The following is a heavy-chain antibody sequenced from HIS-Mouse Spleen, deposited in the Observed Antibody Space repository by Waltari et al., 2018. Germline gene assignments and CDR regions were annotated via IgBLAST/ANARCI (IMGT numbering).Heavy chain of an antibody. V-gene: IGHV4-39*07. Sequence: QLQLQESGPGLVKPSETLSLTCTVSGGSISSSSYDWGWIRQPPGKGLAWIGCIYYSGSTYYNPSLKSRVTISVDTSKNQFSLKLSSVTAADTAVYYCAREIPYSSSWYDWYFDLWGRGTLVTVSS. CDR1: GGSISSSSYD. J-gene: IGHJ2*01. D-gene: IGHD6-13*01. CDR3: AREIPYSSSWYDWYFDL. CDR2: IYYSGST.